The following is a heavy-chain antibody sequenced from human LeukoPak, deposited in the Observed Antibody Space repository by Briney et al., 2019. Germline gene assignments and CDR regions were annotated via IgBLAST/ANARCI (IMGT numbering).Heavy chain of an antibody. Sequence: ASVKVSCKASGGTFSSYAISWVRQAPGQGLEWMGGIIPIFGTANYAQKFQGRVTITADESTSTAYMELSSLRSEDTAVYYCARDRCSGGSCSYYFDYWGQGTLVTVSS. V-gene: IGHV1-69*13. D-gene: IGHD2-15*01. CDR3: ARDRCSGGSCSYYFDY. CDR1: GGTFSSYA. J-gene: IGHJ4*02. CDR2: IIPIFGTA.